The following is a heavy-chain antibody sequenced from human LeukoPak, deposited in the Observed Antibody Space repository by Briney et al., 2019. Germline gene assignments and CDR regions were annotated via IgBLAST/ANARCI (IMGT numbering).Heavy chain of an antibody. J-gene: IGHJ4*02. CDR3: AKDQGAYDPEYYFDY. CDR1: GFTFSSYA. CDR2: ISYDGSNK. Sequence: HPGGSLRPSCAASGFTFSSYAMHWVRQAPGKGLEWVAVISYDGSNKYYADSVKGRFTISRDNSKNTLYLQMNSLRGEDTAVYYCAKDQGAYDPEYYFDYWGQGTLVTVSS. D-gene: IGHD5-12*01. V-gene: IGHV3-30-3*01.